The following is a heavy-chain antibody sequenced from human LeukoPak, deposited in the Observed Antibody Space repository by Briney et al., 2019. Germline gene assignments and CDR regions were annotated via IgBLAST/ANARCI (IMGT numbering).Heavy chain of an antibody. J-gene: IGHJ4*02. V-gene: IGHV3-74*01. CDR1: GFTFSYYW. D-gene: IGHD2-2*01. Sequence: GGSLRLSCAASGFTFSYYWMHWVRQTPGKGLVWVSRINSDGYSTAYADSVKGRFTISRDNAKNTLYLQMNSLRAEDTAVYYCVRLVAVPDAYFDYWGQGTLVTVSS. CDR3: VRLVAVPDAYFDY. CDR2: INSDGYST.